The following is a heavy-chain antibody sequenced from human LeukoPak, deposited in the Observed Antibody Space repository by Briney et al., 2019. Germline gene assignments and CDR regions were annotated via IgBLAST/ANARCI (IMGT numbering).Heavy chain of an antibody. J-gene: IGHJ4*02. CDR3: ARDGKRTSMITSGGARPHYFDY. CDR2: IYYSGST. D-gene: IGHD3-16*01. CDR1: GGSISSGSHS. Sequence: SETLSLTCSVSGGSISSGSHSWGWIRQSPGKGLEWIGSIYYSGSTFYNPSLKSRVTISVDRSKNQFSLKLSSVTAADTAVFYCARDGKRTSMITSGGARPHYFDYWGQGALVTVSS. V-gene: IGHV4-39*07.